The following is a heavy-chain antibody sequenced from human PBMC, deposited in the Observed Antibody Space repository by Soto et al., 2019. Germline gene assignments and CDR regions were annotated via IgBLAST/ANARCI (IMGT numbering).Heavy chain of an antibody. J-gene: IGHJ5*02. Sequence: QVQLVQSGAEVKKPGSSVKVSCKASGGTFSSYTISWVRQAPGQGLEWMGRIIPILGIANYAQKFQGRVTITADKSTSTAYMELSSLRSEDTAVYYSARDLAATGGFDPWGQGTLVTVSS. CDR2: IIPILGIA. V-gene: IGHV1-69*08. CDR3: ARDLAATGGFDP. D-gene: IGHD6-6*01. CDR1: GGTFSSYT.